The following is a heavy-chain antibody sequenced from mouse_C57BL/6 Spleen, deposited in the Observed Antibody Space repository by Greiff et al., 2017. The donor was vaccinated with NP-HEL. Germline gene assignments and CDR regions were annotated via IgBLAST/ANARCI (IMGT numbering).Heavy chain of an antibody. CDR3: ASDSSGFFAY. J-gene: IGHJ3*01. Sequence: EVQLQQSGPELVKPGASVKISCKASGYTFTDYYMNWVKQSHGKSLEWIGDINPNNGGTSYNQKFKGKATLTVDKSSSTAYMELRSLTSEDSAVYYCASDSSGFFAYWGQGTLVTVSA. D-gene: IGHD3-2*02. CDR2: INPNNGGT. CDR1: GYTFTDYY. V-gene: IGHV1-26*01.